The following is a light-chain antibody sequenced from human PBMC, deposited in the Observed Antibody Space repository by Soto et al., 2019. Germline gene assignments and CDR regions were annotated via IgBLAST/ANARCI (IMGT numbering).Light chain of an antibody. V-gene: IGKV3-11*01. CDR1: QSSSSS. J-gene: IGKJ1*01. Sequence: EIVLTQSPETLSLPRGGRATLCRKTSQSSSSSLAWYQQKPGQAPRLLIYDASTRATGFPARVSGRGSGTDFTLTIGSLGPEGFSVYYCQRRSEWPRTFGQGTKVDIK. CDR2: DAS. CDR3: QRRSEWPRT.